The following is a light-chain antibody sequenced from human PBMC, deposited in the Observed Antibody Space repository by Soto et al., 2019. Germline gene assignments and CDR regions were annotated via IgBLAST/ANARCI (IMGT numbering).Light chain of an antibody. CDR2: DVS. J-gene: IGKJ1*01. V-gene: IGKV1-5*01. CDR1: QSIGDS. CDR3: QQYNGYSRT. Sequence: DIQMTQSPSTLSASVGDRVTITCRASQSIGDSLAWYQQKPGKAPYLLISDVSSLERGVPSRFSGSGSGTEFTPTISSMQPDDFATFYCQQYNGYSRTFGQGTKVEI.